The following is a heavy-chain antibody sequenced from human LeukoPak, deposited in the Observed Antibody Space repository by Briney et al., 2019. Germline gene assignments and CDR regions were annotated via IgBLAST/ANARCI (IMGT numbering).Heavy chain of an antibody. CDR3: AKSPQRFLEYYYMDV. Sequence: GGSLRLSCAASGFTFSSFGMHWVRQAPGKGLEWVAVIWYDGGNKYYADSVKGRFTISRDNSKNTLYLQMNSLRAEDTAVYYCAKSPQRFLEYYYMDVWGKGTTVTVSS. V-gene: IGHV3-33*06. J-gene: IGHJ6*03. CDR2: IWYDGGNK. CDR1: GFTFSSFG. D-gene: IGHD3-3*01.